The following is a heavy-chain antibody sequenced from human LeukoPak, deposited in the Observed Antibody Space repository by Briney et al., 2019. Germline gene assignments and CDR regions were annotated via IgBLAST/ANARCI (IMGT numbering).Heavy chain of an antibody. Sequence: EGSLRLSCAASGFTFSRYTMAWVRQAPGKGLEWVASIVASYVGTYYVDSVKGRFVVSRDNSKNTLYLQMDRLRLEDAAMYFCARGRAAGLLDWFDPWGPGTLVTVSS. CDR1: GFTFSRYT. CDR2: IVASYVGT. V-gene: IGHV3-23*01. CDR3: ARGRAAGLLDWFDP. J-gene: IGHJ5*02. D-gene: IGHD6-19*01.